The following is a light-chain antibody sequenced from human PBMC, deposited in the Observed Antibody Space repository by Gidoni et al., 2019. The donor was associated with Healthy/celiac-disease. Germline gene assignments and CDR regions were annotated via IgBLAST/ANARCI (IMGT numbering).Light chain of an antibody. CDR1: QGISSY. CDR2: AAS. CDR3: QQYYSYPLT. J-gene: IGKJ3*01. Sequence: SSFSASTGDRVTITCRASQGISSYLAWYQQKPGKAPKLLIYAASTLQSGVPSRFSGSGSGTDFTLTISCLQSEDFATYYCQQYYSYPLTFGPXTKVDIK. V-gene: IGKV1-8*01.